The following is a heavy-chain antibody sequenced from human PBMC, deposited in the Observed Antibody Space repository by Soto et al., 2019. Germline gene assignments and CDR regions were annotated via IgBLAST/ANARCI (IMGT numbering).Heavy chain of an antibody. V-gene: IGHV3-23*01. J-gene: IGHJ4*02. Sequence: PGESLKISCAASGFTFSSYAMSWVRQAPGKGLEWVSAISGSGGSTYYADSVKGRFTISRDNSKNTLYLQMNSLRAEDTAVYYCAKGTTVTSFSVYWGQGTLVTVSS. D-gene: IGHD4-17*01. CDR1: GFTFSSYA. CDR3: AKGTTVTSFSVY. CDR2: ISGSGGST.